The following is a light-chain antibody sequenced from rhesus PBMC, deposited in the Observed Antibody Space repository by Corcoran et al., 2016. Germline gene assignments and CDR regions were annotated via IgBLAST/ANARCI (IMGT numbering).Light chain of an antibody. J-gene: IGKJ3*01. V-gene: IGKV3-10*01. CDR1: QSVGYH. CDR3: CHYSSEVT. CDR2: AAP. Sequence: QVILTQSPATLSLSPGERATLSCRASQSVGYHLAWYHQRPGQAPRLLIYAAPIRATAIPDRFSGSGSGTDFSLTISSLQPEDVGVFHCCHYSSEVTFGPGTSLDIK.